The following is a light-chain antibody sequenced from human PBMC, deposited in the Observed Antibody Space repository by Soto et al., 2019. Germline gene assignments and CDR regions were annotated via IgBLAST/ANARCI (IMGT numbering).Light chain of an antibody. CDR2: DVS. V-gene: IGLV2-14*01. CDR3: SSYTSSSTLEV. J-gene: IGLJ1*01. CDR1: SSDVGGYNY. Sequence: QSALTQPASVSGSPGQSITNSCTGTSSDVGGYNYVSWYQQHPGKAPKLMIYDVSNRPSGVSNRFSGSKSGNTASLTISGLQAEDEADYYCSSYTSSSTLEVFGTGTKVTVL.